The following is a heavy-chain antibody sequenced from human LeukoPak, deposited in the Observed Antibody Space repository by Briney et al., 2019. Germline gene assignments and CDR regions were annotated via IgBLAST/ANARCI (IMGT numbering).Heavy chain of an antibody. CDR1: GYTFTGYY. V-gene: IGHV1-2*02. Sequence: ASVKVSCKASGYTFTGYYMHWVRQAPGQGLEWMGWINPNSGGTNYAQKFQGRVTMTRDTSISTAYMELSRLRSDDTAVYYCARQAAAGPNWFDHWGQGTLVTVSS. D-gene: IGHD6-13*01. CDR3: ARQAAAGPNWFDH. CDR2: INPNSGGT. J-gene: IGHJ5*02.